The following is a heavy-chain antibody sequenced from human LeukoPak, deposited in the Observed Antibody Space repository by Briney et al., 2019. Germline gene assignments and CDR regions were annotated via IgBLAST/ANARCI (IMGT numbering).Heavy chain of an antibody. J-gene: IGHJ4*02. CDR2: INHSGST. V-gene: IGHV4-34*01. CDR1: GGSFSGYY. CDR3: AREGTGHDY. D-gene: IGHD1-1*01. Sequence: PSETLSLTCAVYGGSFSGYYWSWIRQPPGKGLEWIGEINHSGSTNYNPSLTSRVTIPVDTSKNQFSLKLSSVTAADTAVYYCAREGTGHDYWGQGTLVTVSS.